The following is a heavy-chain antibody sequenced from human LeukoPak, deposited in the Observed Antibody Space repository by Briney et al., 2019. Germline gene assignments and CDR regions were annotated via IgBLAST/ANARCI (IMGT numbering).Heavy chain of an antibody. V-gene: IGHV3-21*01. D-gene: IGHD3-3*01. J-gene: IGHJ4*02. Sequence: GGSLRLSCAASGFIFSDYTMNWVRQAPGKGLEWVSSLSSGAIHINYADSLKGRFTISRDNAKNSLYLQMNSLRPEDTAVYYCTKDRGFLEYLPGNFDYWGQGTLVTVSS. CDR1: GFIFSDYT. CDR2: LSSGAIHI. CDR3: TKDRGFLEYLPGNFDY.